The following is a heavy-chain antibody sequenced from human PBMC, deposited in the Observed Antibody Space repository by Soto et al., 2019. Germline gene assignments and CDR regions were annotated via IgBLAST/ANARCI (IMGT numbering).Heavy chain of an antibody. Sequence: EVQLLESGGSLVQPGGSLRLSCAASGFSFREFAMSWVRQAPGKGLEWVSGISGSGSNTYYADSVKGRFTISRDNSKNTLYLQMNSLGPADTAVCYCAKEPGVDFGDYCDYWGQGTLVTVSS. J-gene: IGHJ4*02. V-gene: IGHV3-23*01. CDR2: ISGSGSNT. CDR3: AKEPGVDFGDYCDY. D-gene: IGHD4-17*01. CDR1: GFSFREFA.